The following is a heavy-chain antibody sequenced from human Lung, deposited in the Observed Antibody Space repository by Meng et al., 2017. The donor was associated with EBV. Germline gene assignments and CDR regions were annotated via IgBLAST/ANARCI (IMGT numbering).Heavy chain of an antibody. J-gene: IGHJ4*02. Sequence: EVQLVESGXXLXKPGGXXRLSCADTGFTFSSYSMNWVRQAPGKGLEWVSSISRSSSNKYYADSVKGRFTISRDNAKNSLYLQMNSLRAEDTAVYYCAREFHSGFSDYWGQGTLVTVSS. D-gene: IGHD3-22*01. V-gene: IGHV3-21*01. CDR2: ISRSSSNK. CDR3: AREFHSGFSDY. CDR1: GFTFSSYS.